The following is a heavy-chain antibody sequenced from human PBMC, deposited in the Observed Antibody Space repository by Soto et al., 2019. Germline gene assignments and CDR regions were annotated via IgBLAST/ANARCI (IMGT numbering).Heavy chain of an antibody. J-gene: IGHJ4*02. D-gene: IGHD1-1*01. CDR3: AIRKLERPDY. Sequence: SETLSLTCTVSGGSISSSSYYWGWIRQPPGKGLEWIGSIYYSGSTYYNPSLKSRVTISVDTSKNQFSLKLSSVTAADTAVYYCAIRKLERPDYWGQGTLVTVSS. CDR1: GGSISSSSYY. CDR2: IYYSGST. V-gene: IGHV4-39*01.